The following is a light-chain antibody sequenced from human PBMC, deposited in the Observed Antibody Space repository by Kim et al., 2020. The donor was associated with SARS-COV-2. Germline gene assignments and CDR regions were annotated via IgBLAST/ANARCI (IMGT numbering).Light chain of an antibody. CDR1: SSDVGAYDY. CDR2: DVS. Sequence: QSALTQPASVSGSPGQSITVSCTGTSSDVGAYDYVSWYQQHPDKAPKLIIYDVSNRPSGVSYRFSGSKSGNTASLTISGLQAEDEADYYCVSFAGSSTYIFGTGTKVTVL. V-gene: IGLV2-14*03. J-gene: IGLJ1*01. CDR3: VSFAGSSTYI.